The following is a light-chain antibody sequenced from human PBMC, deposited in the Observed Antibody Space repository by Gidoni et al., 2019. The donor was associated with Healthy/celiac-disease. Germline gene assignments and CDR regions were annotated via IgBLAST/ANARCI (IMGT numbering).Light chain of an antibody. CDR3: QVWDSSTANV. J-gene: IGLJ1*01. Sequence: SYELTPPLSVSVALGQTARITCGGNNIGSKNVHWYQQKPGQAPVLVIYRDSNRPSGIPERFSGSNSGNTATLTISRAQSGDEADYYCQVWDSSTANVFGTGTKVTVL. CDR2: RDS. CDR1: NIGSKN. V-gene: IGLV3-9*01.